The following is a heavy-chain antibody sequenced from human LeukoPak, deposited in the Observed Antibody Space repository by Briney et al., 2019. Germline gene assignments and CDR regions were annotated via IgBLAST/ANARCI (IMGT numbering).Heavy chain of an antibody. V-gene: IGHV4-31*03. J-gene: IGHJ3*02. CDR1: GGSISSGGYY. Sequence: SQTLSLTCTVSGGSISSGGYYWSWIRQHPGKGLEWLGYIYYSGSTYHNPSLKSRVTISVDTSKNQFSLKLSSVTAADTAVYYCARVAGVTPLIDAFDIWGQGTMVTVSS. CDR2: IYYSGST. D-gene: IGHD4-23*01. CDR3: ARVAGVTPLIDAFDI.